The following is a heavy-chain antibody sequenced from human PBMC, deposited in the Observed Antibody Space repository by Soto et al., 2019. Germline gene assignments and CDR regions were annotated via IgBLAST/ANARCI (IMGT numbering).Heavy chain of an antibody. J-gene: IGHJ4*02. V-gene: IGHV4-39*01. Sequence: QLQLQESGPGLVKPSETLSLTCTVSGGSISSSTYYWGWIRQPPGKGLEWIGSIYYSGSTYHNPSLKSRVTISVDTSKNQFSLKLSSVTAADTAVYYCAAYKWELLSRYFDYWGQGTLVTVSS. CDR2: IYYSGST. CDR3: AAYKWELLSRYFDY. D-gene: IGHD1-26*01. CDR1: GGSISSSTYY.